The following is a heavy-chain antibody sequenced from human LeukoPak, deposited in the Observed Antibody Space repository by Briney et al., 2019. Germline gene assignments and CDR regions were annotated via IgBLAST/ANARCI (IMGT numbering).Heavy chain of an antibody. CDR2: IDSSNNYI. J-gene: IGHJ4*02. Sequence: PGGSLRLSCAASGFTFSSHWMSWVRQAPGKGLEWVSSIDSSNNYIYYEDSVKGRFTISRDHAKDSLYLQMNSLRGEDTAVYYCARDRGGAIDYWGQGTLVTVSS. D-gene: IGHD1-26*01. V-gene: IGHV3-21*01. CDR1: GFTFSSHW. CDR3: ARDRGGAIDY.